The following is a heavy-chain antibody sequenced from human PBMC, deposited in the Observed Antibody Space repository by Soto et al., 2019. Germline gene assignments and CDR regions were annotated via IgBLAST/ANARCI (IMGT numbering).Heavy chain of an antibody. J-gene: IGHJ5*02. D-gene: IGHD6-19*01. V-gene: IGHV3-33*01. CDR1: GFTFSSYG. CDR2: IWYDGSNK. Sequence: QVQLVESGGGVVQPGRSLRLSCAASGFTFSSYGMHWVRQAPGKGLEWVAVIWYDGSNKYYADSVKGRFTISRDNSKNTLYLQMSSLRAEDTAVYYCARGGIAVAGRGPSNWFDPWGQGTLVTVSS. CDR3: ARGGIAVAGRGPSNWFDP.